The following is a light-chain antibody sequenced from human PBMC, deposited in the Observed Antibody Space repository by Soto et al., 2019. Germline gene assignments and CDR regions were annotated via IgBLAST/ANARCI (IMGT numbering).Light chain of an antibody. CDR3: QQCGGSPT. Sequence: DILLTQSPGILSLSPGEIATLCVSASQKISSTVLAWYQQKPGQAPRLLIYGASSRTTGIPDMFSGSGSGTDFTLTISRLEPEDFAMYYCQQCGGSPTFGQGTKVDIK. V-gene: IGKV3-20*01. J-gene: IGKJ1*01. CDR1: QKISSTV. CDR2: GAS.